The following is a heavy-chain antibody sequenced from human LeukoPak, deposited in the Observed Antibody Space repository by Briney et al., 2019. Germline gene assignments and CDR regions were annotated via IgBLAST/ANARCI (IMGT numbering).Heavy chain of an antibody. D-gene: IGHD3-10*01. Sequence: ASVKVSCKASGYTFTDYYIHYVRQAPGQGLEWMGWIYPNSGGTKYTQKFQGRVTMTRDTSISEAYMELSRLRFDDTAVYYCARDKDGSGSYSLWGYWGQGTLVTVSS. CDR1: GYTFTDYY. CDR3: ARDKDGSGSYSLWGY. CDR2: IYPNSGGT. V-gene: IGHV1-2*02. J-gene: IGHJ4*02.